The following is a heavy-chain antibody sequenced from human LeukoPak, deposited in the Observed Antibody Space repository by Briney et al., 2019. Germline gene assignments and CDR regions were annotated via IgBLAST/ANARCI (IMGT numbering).Heavy chain of an antibody. V-gene: IGHV3-21*01. J-gene: IGHJ4*02. CDR3: ARDQEVKIVGAPPGY. CDR1: GFTFSSYA. D-gene: IGHD1-26*01. Sequence: TGGSLRLSCAASGFTFSSYAMNWVRQAPGKGLEWVSSISSSSSYIYYADSVKGRFTISRDNAKNSLYLQMNSLRAEDTAVYYCARDQEVKIVGAPPGYWGQGTLVTVSS. CDR2: ISSSSSYI.